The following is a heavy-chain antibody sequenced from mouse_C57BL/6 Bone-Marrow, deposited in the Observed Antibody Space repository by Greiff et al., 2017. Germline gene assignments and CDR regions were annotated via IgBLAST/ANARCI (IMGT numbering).Heavy chain of an antibody. D-gene: IGHD2-3*01. CDR3: ARSDGYYAYDAMDY. J-gene: IGHJ4*01. V-gene: IGHV1-63*01. CDR2: IYPGGGYT. CDR1: GYTFTNYW. Sequence: VKVVESGAELVRPGTSVKMSCKASGYTFTNYWIGWAKQRPGHGLEWIGDIYPGGGYTNYNEKFKGKATLTADKSSSTAYMQFSSLTSEDSAIYYCARSDGYYAYDAMDYWGQGTSVTVSS.